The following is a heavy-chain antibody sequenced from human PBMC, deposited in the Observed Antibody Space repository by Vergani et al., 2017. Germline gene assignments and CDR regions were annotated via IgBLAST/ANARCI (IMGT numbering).Heavy chain of an antibody. CDR1: GFTFSTYA. J-gene: IGHJ6*02. Sequence: VQLLESGGGLVQPGGSLRLSCAASGFTFSTYAMTWVRQAPGKGLEWIGEINHSGSTNYNPSLKSRVTISVDTSKNQFPLKLSSVNAADTAVYYWARGRGLERRLWVYRTATYYGMDVWGQGTTVTVSS. CDR2: INHSGST. D-gene: IGHD1-1*01. CDR3: ARGRGLERRLWVYRTATYYGMDV. V-gene: IGHV4-34*01.